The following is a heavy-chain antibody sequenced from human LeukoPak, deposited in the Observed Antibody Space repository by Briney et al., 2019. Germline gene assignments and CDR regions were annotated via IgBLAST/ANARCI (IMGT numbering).Heavy chain of an antibody. V-gene: IGHV3-43D*03. CDR1: GFTISSTW. D-gene: IGHD3-3*01. CDR2: ISWDGGST. Sequence: GGSLRLSCAASGFTISSTWMTWVRQAPGKGLEWVSLISWDGGSTYYADSVKGRFTISRDNSKNSLYLQMNSLRAEDTALYYCAKDASQNDFWSGYFFDYWGQGTLVTVSS. J-gene: IGHJ4*02. CDR3: AKDASQNDFWSGYFFDY.